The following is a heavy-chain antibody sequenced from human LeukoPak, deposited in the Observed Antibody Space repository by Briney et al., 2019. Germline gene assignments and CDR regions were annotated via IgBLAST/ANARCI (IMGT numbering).Heavy chain of an antibody. V-gene: IGHV4-34*01. CDR1: SGSLSDYF. CDR3: ARHLSGSSNLEH. Sequence: SETLSLTCAVYSGSLSDYFWSWIRQSPGKGLEWIGEINHSGSTKYNPSLKSRVTISVDTSKNQFSLRLSSVTAADTAVYYCARHLSGSSNLEHWGQGTLVTVSS. D-gene: IGHD3-22*01. J-gene: IGHJ4*02. CDR2: INHSGST.